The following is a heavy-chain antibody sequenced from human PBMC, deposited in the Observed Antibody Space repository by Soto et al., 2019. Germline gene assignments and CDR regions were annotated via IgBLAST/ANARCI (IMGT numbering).Heavy chain of an antibody. CDR2: ISSSSRYI. J-gene: IGHJ3*02. CDR3: ARVLDACDI. V-gene: IGHV3-21*01. CDR1: GFTFSSYS. Sequence: EVHLVESGGGLVKPGGSLRLSCAASGFTFSSYSMNWFRQAPGKGLEWVSSISSSSRYIYYADSVKGRFTISRANAKSSLSLKMNRPTAEETAVYYCARVLDACDIWGQGTMVTVYS.